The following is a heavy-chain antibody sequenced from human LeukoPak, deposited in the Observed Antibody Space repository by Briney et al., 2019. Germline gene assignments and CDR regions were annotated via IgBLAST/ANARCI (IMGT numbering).Heavy chain of an antibody. D-gene: IGHD6-19*01. CDR1: GFTFSSYA. CDR2: ISSNGGST. CDR3: VKDREQWLVVYAFDI. Sequence: GGSLRLSCSASGFTFSSYAMHWVRQAPGKGLEYVSAISSNGGSTYYADSVKGRFTISRDNSKNTLYLRMSSLRAEDAAVYYCVKDREQWLVVYAFDIWGQGTMVTVSS. J-gene: IGHJ3*02. V-gene: IGHV3-64D*06.